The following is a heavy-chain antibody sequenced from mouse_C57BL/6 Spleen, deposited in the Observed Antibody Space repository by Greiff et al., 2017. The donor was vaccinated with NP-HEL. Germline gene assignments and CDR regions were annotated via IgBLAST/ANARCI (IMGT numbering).Heavy chain of an antibody. V-gene: IGHV14-2*01. CDR1: GFNIKDYY. J-gene: IGHJ4*01. Sequence: EVQLQQSGAELVKPGASVKLSCTASGFNIKDYYMHWVKQRTEQGLEWIGRIDPEDGETKYAPKFQGKATITADTSSNTAYLPLSSLTSEDTAVYYCSGWEVTAPYYYAMDYWGQGTSVTVSS. D-gene: IGHD2-2*01. CDR3: SGWEVTAPYYYAMDY. CDR2: IDPEDGET.